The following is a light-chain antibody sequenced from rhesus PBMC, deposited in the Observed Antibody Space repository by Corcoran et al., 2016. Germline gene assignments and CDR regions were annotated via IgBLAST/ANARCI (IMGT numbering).Light chain of an antibody. V-gene: IGKV1-69*01. CDR1: QGISNW. J-gene: IGKJ2*01. Sequence: DIQMTQSPSSLSASVGDRVTITCRASQGISNWLAWYQQKPGKAPKLLIYRASNLETGVPSRFNGSGSGTDVTINRSSLQPEDIATYYCQQHDNSPYSFGQGTKVEIK. CDR2: RAS. CDR3: QQHDNSPYS.